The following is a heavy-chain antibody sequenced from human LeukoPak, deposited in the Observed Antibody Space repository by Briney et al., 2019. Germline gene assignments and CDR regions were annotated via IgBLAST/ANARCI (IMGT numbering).Heavy chain of an antibody. J-gene: IGHJ4*02. CDR3: ARDSVEMARIYYFDY. CDR1: GGSISSGGYY. D-gene: IGHD5-24*01. Sequence: SQTLSLTCTVSGGSISSGGYYWSWIRQHPGKGLEWIGYIYYSGSTYYNPSLKSRVTISVDTSKNQFSLKLSSVTAADTAVYYCARDSVEMARIYYFDYWGQGTLVTVSS. V-gene: IGHV4-31*03. CDR2: IYYSGST.